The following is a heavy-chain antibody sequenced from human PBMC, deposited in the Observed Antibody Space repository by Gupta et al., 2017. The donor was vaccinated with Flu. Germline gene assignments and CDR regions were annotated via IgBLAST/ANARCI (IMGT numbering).Heavy chain of an antibody. Sequence: VHLVESGGGLVHPGRSLTLSCVASGFTFDDYAIHWVRQSPGKGLEWVSGISWNGEIKGLADSVKGRFSISRDNAKNSVALQIDSLTSEDTALYYCARDRKLYVDASSSILDSWGRGTQVTVSS. CDR3: ARDRKLYVDASSSILDS. V-gene: IGHV3-9*01. CDR1: GFTFDDYA. J-gene: IGHJ4*02. CDR2: ISWNGEIK. D-gene: IGHD3-16*01.